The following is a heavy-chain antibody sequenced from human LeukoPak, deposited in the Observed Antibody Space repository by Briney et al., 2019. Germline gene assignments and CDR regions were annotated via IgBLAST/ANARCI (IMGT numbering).Heavy chain of an antibody. J-gene: IGHJ4*02. CDR3: ARDQAGVFDY. CDR1: GGSISSGGYY. CDR2: IYYSGST. D-gene: IGHD6-19*01. Sequence: SETLSLTCTVSGGSISSGGYYWSWIRQHPGKGLEWIGYIYYSGSTYYNPSLKSRATISVDTSKNQFPLKLSSVTAADTAVYYCARDQAGVFDYWGQGTLVTVSS. V-gene: IGHV4-31*03.